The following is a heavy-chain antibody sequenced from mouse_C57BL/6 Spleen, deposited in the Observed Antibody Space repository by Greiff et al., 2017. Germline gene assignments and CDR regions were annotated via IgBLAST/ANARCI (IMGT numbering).Heavy chain of an antibody. Sequence: EVQGVESGGGLVQPGGSMKLSCVASGFTFSNYWMNWVRQSPEKGLEWVAQIRLKSDNYATHYAESVKGRFTISRDDSKSSVYLQMNNLRAEDTGIYYCTGRYDYDYAMDYWGQGTSVTVSS. D-gene: IGHD2-4*01. J-gene: IGHJ4*01. CDR3: TGRYDYDYAMDY. V-gene: IGHV6-3*01. CDR1: GFTFSNYW. CDR2: IRLKSDNYAT.